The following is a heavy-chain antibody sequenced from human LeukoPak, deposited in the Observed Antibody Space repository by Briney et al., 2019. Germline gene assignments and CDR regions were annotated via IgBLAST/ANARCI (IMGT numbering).Heavy chain of an antibody. V-gene: IGHV5-51*01. Sequence: GESLKISCKGSGYSFTSYWIGWVRQMPGKGLEWMGIIYPGDSDTRYSPSFQGQVTISADKSISTAYLQWSSLKASDTAMYYCARQIGYSSSRHTDYFDYWGQGTLVTVSS. CDR2: IYPGDSDT. CDR3: ARQIGYSSSRHTDYFDY. J-gene: IGHJ4*02. CDR1: GYSFTSYW. D-gene: IGHD6-13*01.